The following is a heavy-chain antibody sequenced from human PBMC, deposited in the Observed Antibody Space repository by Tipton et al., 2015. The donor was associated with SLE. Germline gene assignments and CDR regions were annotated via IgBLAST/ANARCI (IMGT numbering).Heavy chain of an antibody. D-gene: IGHD3-16*02. V-gene: IGHV4-59*01. CDR3: ARGKTFGGVIVTPFDY. Sequence: TLSLTCTVSGGSISSYYWSWIRQPPGKGLEWIGYIYFGGSTTYNPSLKSRVTISVDTSKNQFSLRLTSVTAADTAVYYCARGKTFGGVIVTPFDYWGQGTLVTVSS. CDR1: GGSISSYY. J-gene: IGHJ4*02. CDR2: IYFGGST.